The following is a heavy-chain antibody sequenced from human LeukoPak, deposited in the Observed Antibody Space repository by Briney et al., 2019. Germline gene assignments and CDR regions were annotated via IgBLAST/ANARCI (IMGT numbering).Heavy chain of an antibody. J-gene: IGHJ4*02. CDR1: GGSICISNW. V-gene: IGHV4-4*02. D-gene: IGHD5-24*01. Sequence: SETLSLTCAVSGGSICISNWWSWVRQPPGKGLEWIGEINHSGGTNYNPSLKSRVTISDTSKNQLSLKLSSVTAADTAVYYCARRGPPSGYTSFDYWGRGTLVTVSS. CDR3: ARRGPPSGYTSFDY. CDR2: INHSGGT.